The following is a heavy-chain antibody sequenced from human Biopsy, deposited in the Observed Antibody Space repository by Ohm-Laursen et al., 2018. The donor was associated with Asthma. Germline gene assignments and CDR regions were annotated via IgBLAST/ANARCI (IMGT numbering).Heavy chain of an antibody. Sequence: TLSLPCTVSGASITTSPSYWSWLRLLPGKGLEWIGCIYYSGETFFNPSLKNPLFMSLDSSKNQFSLKMTSVTVADTAVYFCARNLPGYTYGPFEDWGQGTLVTVSS. V-gene: IGHV4-31*01. CDR3: ARNLPGYTYGPFED. D-gene: IGHD5-18*01. CDR1: GASITTSPSY. J-gene: IGHJ4*02. CDR2: IYYSGET.